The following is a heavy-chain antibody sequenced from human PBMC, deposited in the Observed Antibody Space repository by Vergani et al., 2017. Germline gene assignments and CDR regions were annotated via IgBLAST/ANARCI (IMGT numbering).Heavy chain of an antibody. D-gene: IGHD5-24*01. CDR2: ISSRSSYI. Sequence: EVQLVESGGGLVKPGGSLRLSCAASGFTFSSYSMNWVRQAPGKGLEWVSSISSRSSYIYYADSVKGRFTISRDNAKNSLYLQMNSLRAEDTAVYYCARDLGDGYNYAGAFDIWGQGSMVTVSS. J-gene: IGHJ3*02. CDR1: GFTFSSYS. CDR3: ARDLGDGYNYAGAFDI. V-gene: IGHV3-21*01.